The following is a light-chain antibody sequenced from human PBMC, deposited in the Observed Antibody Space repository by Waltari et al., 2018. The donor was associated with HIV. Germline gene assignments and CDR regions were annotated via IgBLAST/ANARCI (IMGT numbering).Light chain of an antibody. CDR1: QSIRSY. Sequence: DIQMTQSPSSLSASVGDRVTITCRASQSIRSYLNWYQQKPGKAPKLLIYPASSLQSGVPSRFSGSGSGTDFTLTISSLQPEDFATYYCQQSYSTLWTFGQGTKVEVK. CDR3: QQSYSTLWT. CDR2: PAS. J-gene: IGKJ1*01. V-gene: IGKV1-39*01.